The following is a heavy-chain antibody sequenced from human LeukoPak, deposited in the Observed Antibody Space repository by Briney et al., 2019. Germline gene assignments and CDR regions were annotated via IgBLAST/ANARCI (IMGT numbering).Heavy chain of an antibody. J-gene: IGHJ3*02. Sequence: GGSLRLSCAASGFTFSSYAMHWVRQAPGKGLEYVSAISSNGGGTYYANSVKGRSTISRDNSKNTLYLQMGSLRAEDMAVYYCAREGYSSGWYNAFDIWGQGTMVTVSS. V-gene: IGHV3-64*01. CDR2: ISSNGGGT. CDR1: GFTFSSYA. CDR3: AREGYSSGWYNAFDI. D-gene: IGHD6-19*01.